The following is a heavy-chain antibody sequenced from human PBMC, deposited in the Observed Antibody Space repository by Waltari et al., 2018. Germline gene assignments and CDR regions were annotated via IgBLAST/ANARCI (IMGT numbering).Heavy chain of an antibody. D-gene: IGHD3-3*01. CDR2: IIDSGATP. Sequence: DVQLLESGGGLVQPGGSLTLSGSASGFAFTSYGMGWGRQAPGKCREWGASIIDSGATPDYADSLKGRFTVSRDNARNTVYLQVNSLRAEDTAIYYCAKVGPFGLVLSMGFDSFGHGILVTVSS. CDR3: AKVGPFGLVLSMGFDS. J-gene: IGHJ4*01. V-gene: IGHV3-23*01. CDR1: GFAFTSYG.